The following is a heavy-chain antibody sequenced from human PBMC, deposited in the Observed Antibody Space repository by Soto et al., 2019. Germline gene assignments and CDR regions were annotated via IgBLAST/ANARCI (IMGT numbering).Heavy chain of an antibody. V-gene: IGHV3-23*01. CDR2: ISGSGGST. CDR3: ARDQGRTMTQTLDY. CDR1: GFTFSTYA. Sequence: EVQLLESGGGLVQPGGSLRLSCAASGFTFSTYAMTWVRQAPGKGLEGVSGISGSGGSTYYAASVKGRFIISRDNSLNTLYLKMKSLRAEDKAVYYCARDQGRTMTQTLDYWGQGTLVTVSS. J-gene: IGHJ4*02. D-gene: IGHD4-17*01.